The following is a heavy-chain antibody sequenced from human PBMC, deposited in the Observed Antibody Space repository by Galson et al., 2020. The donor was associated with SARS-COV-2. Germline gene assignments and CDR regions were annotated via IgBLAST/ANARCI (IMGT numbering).Heavy chain of an antibody. Sequence: SETLSLTCPASGASISTAAHFWPWVRQPPGQGLEWIGYIYHTRTTYHNPSLTSRLNIAVDRSQNQFSLGLRSVTAADTAVAFCARTSGDLDIWGQGTLVTVSS. CDR3: ARTSGDLDI. J-gene: IGHJ3*02. D-gene: IGHD3-10*01. CDR1: GASISTAAHF. CDR2: IYHTRTT. V-gene: IGHV4-31*03.